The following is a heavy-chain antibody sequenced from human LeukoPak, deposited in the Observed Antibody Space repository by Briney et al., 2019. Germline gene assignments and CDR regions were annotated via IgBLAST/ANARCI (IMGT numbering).Heavy chain of an antibody. CDR1: GGSISSGSYY. V-gene: IGHV4-61*02. J-gene: IGHJ4*02. CDR3: ARGSFYYDSSGYYFDY. D-gene: IGHD3-22*01. CDR2: IYTSGST. Sequence: SQTLSLTCTVSGGSISSGSYYWSWIRQPAGKGLEWVGRIYTSGSTNYNPSLKSRVTISVDTSKNQFSLKLSSVTAADTAVYYCARGSFYYDSSGYYFDYWGQGTLVTVSS.